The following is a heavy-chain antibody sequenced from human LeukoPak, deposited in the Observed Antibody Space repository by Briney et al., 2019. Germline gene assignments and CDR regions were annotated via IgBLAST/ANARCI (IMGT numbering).Heavy chain of an antibody. V-gene: IGHV1-8*01. CDR1: AYRFTTYD. J-gene: IGHJ4*02. Sequence: GASVKVSCKASAYRFTTYDFNWVRQATGQGLEWMGWMNPNSGDTGYAQNFQGRVTMTRDASITTAYMELSSLKSDDTAIYYCAMGPRNGCIHYWGQGTLVTVSS. CDR2: MNPNSGDT. D-gene: IGHD2-8*01. CDR3: AMGPRNGCIHY.